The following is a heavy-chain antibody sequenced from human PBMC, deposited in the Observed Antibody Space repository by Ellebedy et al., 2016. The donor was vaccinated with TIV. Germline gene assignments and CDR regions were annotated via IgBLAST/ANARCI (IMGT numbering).Heavy chain of an antibody. Sequence: MPSETLTLTCTVSGASISSGDYYWSWIRQPPGKGLEWIGYIYYSGSTYYNPSLKSRVTISVDTSKNQFSLKLSSVTAADTAVYYCARSQRAGIDVWGQGTTVTVSS. CDR1: GASISSGDYY. J-gene: IGHJ6*02. V-gene: IGHV4-30-4*01. CDR2: IYYSGST. CDR3: ARSQRAGIDV.